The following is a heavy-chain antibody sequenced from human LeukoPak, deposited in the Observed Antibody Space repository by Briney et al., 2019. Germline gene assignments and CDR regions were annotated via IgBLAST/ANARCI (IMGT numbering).Heavy chain of an antibody. Sequence: GGSLRLSCAASGFTFSSYAMSWVRQAPGKGLEWVSAISGSGGSTYYADSVKGRFTISRDNSKNSLYLQMNSLRAEDTAVYYCARDYYYDSSGYWSTRAFDIWGQGTMVTVSS. D-gene: IGHD3-22*01. CDR1: GFTFSSYA. V-gene: IGHV3-23*01. J-gene: IGHJ3*02. CDR2: ISGSGGST. CDR3: ARDYYYDSSGYWSTRAFDI.